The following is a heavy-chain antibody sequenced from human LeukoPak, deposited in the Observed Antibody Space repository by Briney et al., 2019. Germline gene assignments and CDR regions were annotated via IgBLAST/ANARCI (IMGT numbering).Heavy chain of an antibody. D-gene: IGHD6-13*01. Sequence: GASVKVSCKASGYTFTGYYIHWVGQAPGQGLEWMGRINPNTGGTDYAQKFQGRVTMTRDTSITTAYMELSRLTSDDTAIYYCAKVPPSITAAGNWLGPWGQGALVTVSS. V-gene: IGHV1-2*06. CDR3: AKVPPSITAAGNWLGP. CDR2: INPNTGGT. CDR1: GYTFTGYY. J-gene: IGHJ5*02.